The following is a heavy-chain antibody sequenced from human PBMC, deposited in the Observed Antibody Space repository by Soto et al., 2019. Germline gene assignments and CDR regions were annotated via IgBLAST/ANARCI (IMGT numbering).Heavy chain of an antibody. Sequence: TSETLSLTCAVYGGSFSGYYWSWIRQPPGKGLEWIGEINHSGSTNYNPSLKSRVTISVDTSKNQFSLKLSSVTAADTAVYYCARDTLYYDSSGYPAYWGQGTLVTVSS. D-gene: IGHD3-22*01. V-gene: IGHV4-34*01. J-gene: IGHJ4*02. CDR2: INHSGST. CDR3: ARDTLYYDSSGYPAY. CDR1: GGSFSGYY.